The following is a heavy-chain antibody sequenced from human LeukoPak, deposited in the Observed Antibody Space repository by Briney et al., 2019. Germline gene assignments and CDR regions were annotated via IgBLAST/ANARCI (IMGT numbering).Heavy chain of an antibody. CDR2: ISGISGSGGST. CDR1: GFTFSSYA. V-gene: IGHV3-23*01. D-gene: IGHD3-10*01. CDR3: AKASSSESLVGLDY. J-gene: IGHJ4*02. Sequence: GGSLRLSCAASGFTFSSYAMTWVRQAPGKGLEWVSGISGISGSGGSTYYPDSVKGRFTISRDNSKNTLYLQMSSLRAEDTALYYCAKASSSESLVGLDYWGQGTLVTVSS.